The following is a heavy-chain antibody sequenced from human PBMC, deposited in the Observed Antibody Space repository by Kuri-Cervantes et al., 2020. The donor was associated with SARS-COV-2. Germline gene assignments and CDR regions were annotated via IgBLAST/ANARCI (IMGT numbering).Heavy chain of an antibody. J-gene: IGHJ4*02. CDR3: AKDREYSSSIGQVDY. CDR2: ISGSGGST. D-gene: IGHD6-6*01. V-gene: IGHV3-23*01. Sequence: ETLSLTCAASGFTFSSYAMSWVRQAPGKGLEWVSAISGSGGSTYYADSVKGRFTISRDNSKNTLYLQMNSLRAEDTAVYCCAKDREYSSSIGQVDYWGQGTLVTVSS. CDR1: GFTFSSYA.